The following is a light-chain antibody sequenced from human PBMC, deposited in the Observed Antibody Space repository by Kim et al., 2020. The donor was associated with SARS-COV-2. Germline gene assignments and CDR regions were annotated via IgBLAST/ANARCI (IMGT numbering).Light chain of an antibody. CDR1: QSVSSSN. Sequence: SPGERATLSCRASQSVSSSNLAWYQQKPGQAPRLLIYDASKRATDVAARFSGSGSGTDFTLTISRIEPEDFAVYYCQLRSNWPPYTFGQGTKLEI. CDR2: DAS. J-gene: IGKJ2*01. V-gene: IGKV3-11*01. CDR3: QLRSNWPPYT.